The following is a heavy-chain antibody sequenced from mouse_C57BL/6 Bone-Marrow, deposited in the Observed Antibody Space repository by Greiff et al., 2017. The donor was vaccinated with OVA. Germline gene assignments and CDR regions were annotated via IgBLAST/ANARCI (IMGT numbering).Heavy chain of an antibody. V-gene: IGHV1-64*01. CDR3: ARRGGTSFAY. J-gene: IGHJ3*01. Sequence: QLQLQQPGAELVKPGASVKLSCKASGYTFTSYWMHWVKQRPGQGLEWIGMIHPNSGSTNSNEKFKSKATLPEDKSSSTAYMQLSSLTSEDSAVYYCARRGGTSFAYWGQGTLVTVSA. CDR2: IHPNSGST. CDR1: GYTFTSYW. D-gene: IGHD4-1*01.